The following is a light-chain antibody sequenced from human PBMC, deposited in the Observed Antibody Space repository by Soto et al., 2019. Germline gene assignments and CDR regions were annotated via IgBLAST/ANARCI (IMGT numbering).Light chain of an antibody. J-gene: IGKJ5*01. CDR1: QTVRTY. CDR2: AAS. CDR3: QQSYNTPVT. V-gene: IGKV1-39*01. Sequence: DIQMTQSTASLSASVEDRVTITCRASQTVRTYLNWYQQKPGKAPKLLIYAASNLQSGVPSRFSGSGSGTDFTLTITSLRPEDFATYWCQQSYNTPVTFGQGTRLEIK.